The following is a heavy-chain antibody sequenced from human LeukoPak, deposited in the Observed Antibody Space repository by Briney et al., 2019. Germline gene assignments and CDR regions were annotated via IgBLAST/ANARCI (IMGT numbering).Heavy chain of an antibody. CDR1: GIIFDDAW. V-gene: IGHV3-15*01. J-gene: IGHJ4*02. CDR3: TTEPPRETIYPDF. CDR2: IKSNTYGGTA. Sequence: NPGGSLRLSCAASGIIFDDAWMSWVRQAPGQGLEWVGRIKSNTYGGTAEYAAPVKGRFTISRDDSENTLYLQMNSLKTEDTAVYYCTTEPPRETIYPDFWGQGTLVTVSS. D-gene: IGHD1-7*01.